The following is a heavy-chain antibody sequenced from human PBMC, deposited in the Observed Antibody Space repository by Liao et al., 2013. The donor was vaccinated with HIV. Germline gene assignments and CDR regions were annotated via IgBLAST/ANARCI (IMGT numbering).Heavy chain of an antibody. Sequence: QLQLQESGPGLVKPSETLSLTCSVSGGSISSSSYYWGWIRQPPGKGLEWIGEINHSGSTNYNPSLKSRVTISVDTSKNQFSLKLSSVTAADTAVYYCARVSTVASYYYYYMDVWGKGTTVAVSS. CDR2: INHSGST. J-gene: IGHJ6*03. D-gene: IGHD4-23*01. CDR1: GGSISSSSYY. CDR3: ARVSTVASYYYYYMDV. V-gene: IGHV4-39*07.